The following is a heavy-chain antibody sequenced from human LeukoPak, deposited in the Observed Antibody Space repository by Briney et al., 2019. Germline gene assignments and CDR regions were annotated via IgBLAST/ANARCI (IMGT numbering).Heavy chain of an antibody. Sequence: VASVKVSCKASGYTFTGYYMHWVRQAPGQGLEWMGWINPNSGGTNYAQKFQGRVTMTRDTSISTSYMELSRLRSDDTAVYYCARGPPIRGYRYGYDTGYYYSYSMDVWGKGTTVTISS. CDR3: ARGPPIRGYRYGYDTGYYYSYSMDV. J-gene: IGHJ6*03. CDR1: GYTFTGYY. CDR2: INPNSGGT. V-gene: IGHV1-2*02. D-gene: IGHD5-18*01.